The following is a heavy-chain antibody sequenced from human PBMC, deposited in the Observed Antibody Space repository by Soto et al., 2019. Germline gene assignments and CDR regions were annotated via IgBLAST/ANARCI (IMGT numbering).Heavy chain of an antibody. CDR2: ISSSSSYI. CDR3: ARGAVAGTPVGWFDP. CDR1: GFTFSSYS. D-gene: IGHD6-19*01. J-gene: IGHJ5*02. Sequence: EVQLVESGGGLVKPGGSLRLSCAASGFTFSSYSMNWVRQAPGKGLEWVSSISSSSSYIYYADLVKGRFTISRDNAKNSLDLQMNSLRAEDTAVYYCARGAVAGTPVGWFDPWGQGTLVTVSS. V-gene: IGHV3-21*01.